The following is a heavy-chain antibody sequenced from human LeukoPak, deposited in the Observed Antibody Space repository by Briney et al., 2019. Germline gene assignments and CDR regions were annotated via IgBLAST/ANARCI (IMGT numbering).Heavy chain of an antibody. D-gene: IGHD3-10*01. CDR2: ITGSGGDT. CDR3: ARDYAYYGSGVGT. CDR1: GFTFSSYA. V-gene: IGHV3-23*01. Sequence: GGSLRLSCAASGFTFSSYAMSWVRQAPGKGLEWVSGITGSGGDTYYADSVKGRFTISRDNSKNTLNLQMNSLRAEDTAVYYCARDYAYYGSGVGTWGQGTLVTVSS. J-gene: IGHJ5*02.